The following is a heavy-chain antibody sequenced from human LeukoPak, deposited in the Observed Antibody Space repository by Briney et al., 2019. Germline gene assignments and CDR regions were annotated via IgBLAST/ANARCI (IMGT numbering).Heavy chain of an antibody. CDR1: GYTFTDYY. J-gene: IGHJ4*02. V-gene: IGHV1-18*04. CDR2: ISAYNGNT. CDR3: ARPAAVTTEGAYFDY. Sequence: ASVKVSCKTSGYTFTDYYLHWVRQAPGQGLEWMGWISAYNGNTNYAQKLQGRVTMTTDTSTSTAYMELRSLRSDDTAVYYCARPAAVTTEGAYFDYWGQGTLVTVSS. D-gene: IGHD4-11*01.